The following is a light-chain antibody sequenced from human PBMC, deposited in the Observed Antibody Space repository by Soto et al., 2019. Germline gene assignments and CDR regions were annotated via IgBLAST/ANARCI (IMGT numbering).Light chain of an antibody. CDR2: DAS. V-gene: IGKV1-33*01. J-gene: IGKJ4*01. CDR3: QQYDNLPPLT. CDR1: QDISNY. Sequence: DIQMTQSPSSLSASVGDRVTITCQASQDISNYLNWYQQKPGKAPKLLIYDASNLETGVPSRFSVSRSGTDFTFTISSLQPEDIATYYCQQYDNLPPLTFGGGTKVEIK.